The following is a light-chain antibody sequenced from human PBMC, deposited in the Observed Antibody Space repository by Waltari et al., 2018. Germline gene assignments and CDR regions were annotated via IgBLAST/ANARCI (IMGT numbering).Light chain of an antibody. Sequence: DIQMTQSPSTLSASVGDRVTITCRASQSISSWLAWYQQKPGKAPKRLIYKASSVESGVPSRFSGSGSGTDFTLTISSLQPDDFATYYCQQYDSYSGTFGQGTKVEIK. J-gene: IGKJ1*01. CDR2: KAS. CDR1: QSISSW. CDR3: QQYDSYSGT. V-gene: IGKV1-5*03.